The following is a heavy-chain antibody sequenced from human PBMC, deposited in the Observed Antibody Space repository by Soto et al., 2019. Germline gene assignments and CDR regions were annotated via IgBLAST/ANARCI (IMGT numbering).Heavy chain of an antibody. CDR1: GGNFSSYT. V-gene: IGHV1-69*02. CDR2: IIPILSMS. Sequence: QVQLVQSGAEVKNPGSSVRVSCKASGGNFSSYTLNWVRQAPGQGLEWMGRIIPILSMSTYAQKFQGRVSIIADKSTTTAYMTLSSLRSDDTAIYYCARSYGSGSMPFDYWGQGTLGTVSS. J-gene: IGHJ4*02. D-gene: IGHD3-10*01. CDR3: ARSYGSGSMPFDY.